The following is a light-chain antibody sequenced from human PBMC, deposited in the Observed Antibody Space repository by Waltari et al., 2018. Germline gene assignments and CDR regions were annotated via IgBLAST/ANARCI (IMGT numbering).Light chain of an antibody. CDR3: HVWHPHVGPGV. Sequence: SYVVTQPPSVSVAPGETATIPCGGDNIGTYSVHWNQQKAGQAPVLVIFCDRDRPSGIPDRFSGSNSGNTATLTISRVEAGDEARYYCHVWHPHVGPGVFGTGTEVTVL. J-gene: IGLJ1*01. V-gene: IGLV3-21*04. CDR1: NIGTYS. CDR2: CDR.